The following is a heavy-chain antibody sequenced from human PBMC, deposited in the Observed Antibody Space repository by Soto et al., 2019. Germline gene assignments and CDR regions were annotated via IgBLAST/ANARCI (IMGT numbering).Heavy chain of an antibody. J-gene: IGHJ4*02. Sequence: GGSLRLSCAASGFTFSSYAMSWVRQAPGKGLEWVSAISGSGGSTYYADSVKGRFTISRDNSKNTLYLQMNSLRAEDTAVYYCAXGVNSGYAFDYWGQGTLVTVSS. CDR2: ISGSGGST. D-gene: IGHD5-12*01. V-gene: IGHV3-23*01. CDR1: GFTFSSYA. CDR3: AXGVNSGYAFDY.